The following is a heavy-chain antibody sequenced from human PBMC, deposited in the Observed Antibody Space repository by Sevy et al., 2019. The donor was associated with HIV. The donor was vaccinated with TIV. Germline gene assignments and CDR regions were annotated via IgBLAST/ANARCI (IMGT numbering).Heavy chain of an antibody. V-gene: IGHV3-7*01. CDR2: IQEDGSGK. CDR1: GFTISKYW. CDR3: ATDPFSVTSSNDYMDV. Sequence: GGSLRLSCAASGFTISKYWMSWVRQAPGKGLEWVANIQEDGSGKYYVDAVKGRFTISRDNAKNSLYLQMNSLRAEDTAVYYCATDPFSVTSSNDYMDVWGKGTTVTVSS. J-gene: IGHJ6*03. D-gene: IGHD4-17*01.